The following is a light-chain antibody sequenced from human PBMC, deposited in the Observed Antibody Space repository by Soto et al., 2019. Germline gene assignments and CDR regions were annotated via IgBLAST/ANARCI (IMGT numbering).Light chain of an antibody. Sequence: AIRMTQSPSSFSASTGDRVTITCRASPGISSYLAWYQQKPGKAPKLLIYAASTLQSGVPSRFSGSGSGTDFTLTISCLQSEDFATDYCQQYYSYPRTFGQGTKVEIK. J-gene: IGKJ1*01. CDR3: QQYYSYPRT. CDR2: AAS. V-gene: IGKV1-8*01. CDR1: PGISSY.